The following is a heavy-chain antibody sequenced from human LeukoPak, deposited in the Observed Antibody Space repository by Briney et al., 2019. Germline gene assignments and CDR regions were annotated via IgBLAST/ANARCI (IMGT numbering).Heavy chain of an antibody. J-gene: IGHJ5*02. CDR1: GFTFSSYA. CDR2: ISGSGGST. V-gene: IGHV3-23*01. Sequence: GGSLRLSCAASGFTFSSYAMSWVRQAPGKGPEWVSAISGSGGSTYYADSVKGRFTISRDNSKNTLYLQMNSLRAEDTAVYYCAKDYSNYDWFDPWGQGTLVTVSS. CDR3: AKDYSNYDWFDP. D-gene: IGHD4-11*01.